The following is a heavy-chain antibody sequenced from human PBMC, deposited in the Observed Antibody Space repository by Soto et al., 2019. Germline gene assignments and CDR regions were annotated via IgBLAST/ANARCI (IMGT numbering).Heavy chain of an antibody. CDR1: GGSVSVYC. J-gene: IGHJ4*02. V-gene: IGHV4-59*02. CDR3: ASGVGPSPPPF. D-gene: IGHD1-26*01. Sequence: SETLCLTCTISGGSVSVYCWSWLRQSTGQRLEWIGYIYASGSPYYNPSLRSRVTISADTSKNQISLQLTSPTAADTAVYYCASGVGPSPPPFRGRRTLVLVSX. CDR2: IYASGSP.